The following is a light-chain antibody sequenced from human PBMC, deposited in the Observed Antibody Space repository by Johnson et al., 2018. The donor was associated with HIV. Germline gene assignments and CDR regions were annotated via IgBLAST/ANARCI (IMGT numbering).Light chain of an antibody. J-gene: IGLJ1*01. CDR2: ENK. Sequence: QSVLTQPPSVSAAPGQMVSISCSGSSSNIGKNYVSWYQQFPGTAPKLLIHENKKRPSGIPGRFSGSKSGPSATLGITGLQTGDEADYYCGTWDSSLTSYVFGAGTKVTVL. CDR1: SSNIGKNY. CDR3: GTWDSSLTSYV. V-gene: IGLV1-51*02.